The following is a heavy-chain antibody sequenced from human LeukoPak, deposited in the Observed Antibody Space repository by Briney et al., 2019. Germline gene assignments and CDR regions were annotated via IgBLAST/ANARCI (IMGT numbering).Heavy chain of an antibody. CDR3: AKGIAAAGPTWFDP. CDR2: ISWDGGST. Sequence: GGSLRLSCAASGFTFDDYAMHWVHQAPGKGLEWVSLISWDGGSTYYADSVKGRFTISRDNSKNSLYLQMNSLRAEDTALYYCAKGIAAAGPTWFDPWGQGTLVTVSS. J-gene: IGHJ5*02. V-gene: IGHV3-43D*03. CDR1: GFTFDDYA. D-gene: IGHD6-13*01.